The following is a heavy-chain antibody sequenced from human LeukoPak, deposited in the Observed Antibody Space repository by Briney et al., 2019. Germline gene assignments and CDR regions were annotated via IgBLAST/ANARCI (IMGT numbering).Heavy chain of an antibody. V-gene: IGHV1-18*01. CDR3: ARDEARYSSGYYPNWFDP. CDR2: ISGYNGYT. CDR1: GSTFTSYG. D-gene: IGHD3-22*01. Sequence: ASVQVSFKASGSTFTSYGISWVRQAPGQGLEWMGWISGYNGYTHYAHNLQGRVTMTTDTSTSTAYMELRSLRSDDTAVYYCARDEARYSSGYYPNWFDPWGQGTLVTVSS. J-gene: IGHJ5*02.